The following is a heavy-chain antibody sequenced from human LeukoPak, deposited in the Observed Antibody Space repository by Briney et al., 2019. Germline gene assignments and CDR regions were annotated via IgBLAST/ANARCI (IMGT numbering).Heavy chain of an antibody. CDR1: GFTFSSYS. V-gene: IGHV3-21*04. CDR3: AKDLSFVIPYNWFDP. Sequence: GGSLRLSCAASGFTFSSYSMNWVRQAPGKGLEWVSSISSSSSYIYYADSVKGRFTISRDNSKNTLYLQMNSLRAEDTAVYYCAKDLSFVIPYNWFDPWGQGTLVTVSS. CDR2: ISSSSSYI. D-gene: IGHD2/OR15-2a*01. J-gene: IGHJ5*02.